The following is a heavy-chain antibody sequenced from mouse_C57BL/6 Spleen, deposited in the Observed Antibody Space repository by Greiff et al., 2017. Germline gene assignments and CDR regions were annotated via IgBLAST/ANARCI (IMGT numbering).Heavy chain of an antibody. Sequence: EVQLMESGGDLVKPGGSLKLSCAASGFTFSSYGMSWVSQTPDKSLEWVATISSGGSYTYYTDSVKGRYTMSRDNAKNTLYLQMSRLKSEDTAMYYCARHGSIYDGVYLRFGDWGQGTLVTVSA. CDR1: GFTFSSYG. CDR2: ISSGGSYT. CDR3: ARHGSIYDGVYLRFGD. J-gene: IGHJ3*02. V-gene: IGHV5-6*01. D-gene: IGHD2-3*01.